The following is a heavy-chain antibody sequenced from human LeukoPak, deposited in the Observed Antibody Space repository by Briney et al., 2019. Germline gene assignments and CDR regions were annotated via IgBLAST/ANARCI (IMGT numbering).Heavy chain of an antibody. Sequence: SETLSLTRTVSGGSISSYYWSWIRQPPGKGLEWIGYIYYSGSTNYNPSLKSRVTISVDTSKNQFSLKLSSVTAADTAVYYCARRIHYYGMDVWGQGTTVTVSS. J-gene: IGHJ6*02. D-gene: IGHD2-15*01. CDR1: GGSISSYY. V-gene: IGHV4-59*12. CDR2: IYYSGST. CDR3: ARRIHYYGMDV.